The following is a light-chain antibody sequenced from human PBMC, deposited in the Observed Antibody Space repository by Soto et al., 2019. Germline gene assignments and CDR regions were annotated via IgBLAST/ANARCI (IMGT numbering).Light chain of an antibody. Sequence: QSALTQPASVSGSPGQSITISCTGTNSDVGGYNYVSWYQQHPGKAPKLMIYDVSNRPSGVSNRFSSSKSGNTASLTISGLQAEDEADYYCKSYSSSSTLVIFGGGTKLTVL. CDR3: KSYSSSSTLVI. CDR2: DVS. CDR1: NSDVGGYNY. V-gene: IGLV2-14*01. J-gene: IGLJ2*01.